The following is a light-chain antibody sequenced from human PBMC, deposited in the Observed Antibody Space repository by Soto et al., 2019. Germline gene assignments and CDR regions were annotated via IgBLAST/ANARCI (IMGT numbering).Light chain of an antibody. CDR2: AAS. CDR1: QNIIFY. J-gene: IGKJ5*01. V-gene: IGKV1-39*01. CDR3: QQYYSYPPIT. Sequence: DIQMTQSPSSLSASVGDIVTITCRASQNIIFYLNWYQQRIGKSPKLLIYAASNLQSGVPSRFSGSGSGTDFTLTISCLQSEDFATYYCQQYYSYPPITFGQGTRLEN.